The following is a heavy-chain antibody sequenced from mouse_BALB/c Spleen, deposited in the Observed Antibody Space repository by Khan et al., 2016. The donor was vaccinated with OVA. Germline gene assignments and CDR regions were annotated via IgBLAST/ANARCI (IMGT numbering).Heavy chain of an antibody. Sequence: VQLQQSGAELARPGASVKMSCKASGYTFTSYTMHWVKQRPGQGLEWIGYINPSSGYTNYNQKFKDKATLTADKSSRTAYMQLSSLPSEASAVYFGARAWAYDRNDGWFAYWGQGTLVTVSA. D-gene: IGHD2-14*01. CDR2: INPSSGYT. CDR3: ARAWAYDRNDGWFAY. CDR1: GYTFTSYT. J-gene: IGHJ3*01. V-gene: IGHV1-4*01.